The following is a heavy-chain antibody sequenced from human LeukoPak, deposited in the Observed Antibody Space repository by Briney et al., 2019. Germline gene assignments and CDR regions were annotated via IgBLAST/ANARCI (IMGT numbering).Heavy chain of an antibody. J-gene: IGHJ4*02. V-gene: IGHV1-46*01. CDR2: INPSGGST. D-gene: IGHD3-22*01. CDR3: ARDPFYYDSSGYSFD. CDR1: GYTFTSYG. Sequence: ASVKVSCKASGYTFTSYGISWVRQAPGQGREWMGIINPSGGSTSYAQKFQGRVTMTRDTSTSTVYMELSSLRSEDTAVYYCARDPFYYDSSGYSFDWGQGTLVTVSS.